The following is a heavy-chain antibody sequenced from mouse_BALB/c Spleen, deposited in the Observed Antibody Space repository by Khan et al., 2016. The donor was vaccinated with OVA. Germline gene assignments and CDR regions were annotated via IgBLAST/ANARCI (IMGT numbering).Heavy chain of an antibody. CDR3: ARRGVGYDGAMDY. CDR1: GYSITSDYT. D-gene: IGHD2-14*01. J-gene: IGHJ4*01. V-gene: IGHV3-2*02. CDR2: ISYSGST. Sequence: EVQLQESGPGLVKPSQSLSLTCTVTGYSITSDYTWNWIRQFPGNKLEWMGYISYSGSTSYTPSLKSRISITRDTSKNQFFLQLNSVTTEDTATYYCARRGVGYDGAMDYWGQGTSVTVSS.